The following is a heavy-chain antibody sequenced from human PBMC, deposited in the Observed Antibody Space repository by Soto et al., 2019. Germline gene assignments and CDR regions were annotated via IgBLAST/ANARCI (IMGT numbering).Heavy chain of an antibody. CDR2: ISGSGSST. D-gene: IGHD2-21*02. Sequence: EVQLLESGGGLVQPGGSLRLSCAASGFNPSNYAMNWVRQAPGKGLEWVSAISGSGSSTYYADSVKGRFAISRDNSKNPRYQQRDSLRAHGTAVYYCAKPRGYGGNSRHDAFDLWGQGTMLTVSS. CDR3: AKPRGYGGNSRHDAFDL. V-gene: IGHV3-23*01. CDR1: GFNPSNYA. J-gene: IGHJ3*01.